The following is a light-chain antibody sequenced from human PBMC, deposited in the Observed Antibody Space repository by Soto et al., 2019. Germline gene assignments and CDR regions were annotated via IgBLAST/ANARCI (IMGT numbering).Light chain of an antibody. V-gene: IGKV3-20*01. CDR3: HHYGNSVYT. CDR1: QTVTSSF. J-gene: IGKJ2*01. CDR2: GAS. Sequence: EIVLTRSPGTLSLSPGEGATLSCRAIQTVTSSFLGWYQQKPGQAPRLLIYGASTRATGIPDRFSGSGSGTDFTLTISRLEPEDFAVYYCHHYGNSVYTFGQGTK.